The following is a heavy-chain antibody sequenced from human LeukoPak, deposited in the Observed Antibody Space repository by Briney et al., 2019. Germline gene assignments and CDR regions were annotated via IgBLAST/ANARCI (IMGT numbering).Heavy chain of an antibody. CDR2: IRSSSSYI. Sequence: GGSLRLSCAASGFTFSSYSMNWVRQAPGKGLEWVSSIRSSSSYIYYADSVKGRFTISRDNAKNSLYLQMNSLGAEETAVYYCARDLGAMVRGVIVMGPYHDWGQGTLVTVSS. V-gene: IGHV3-21*04. J-gene: IGHJ4*02. CDR1: GFTFSSYS. D-gene: IGHD3-10*01. CDR3: ARDLGAMVRGVIVMGPYHD.